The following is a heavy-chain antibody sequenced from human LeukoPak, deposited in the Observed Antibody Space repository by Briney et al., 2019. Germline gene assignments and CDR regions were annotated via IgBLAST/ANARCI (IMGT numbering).Heavy chain of an antibody. J-gene: IGHJ4*02. V-gene: IGHV1-69*13. Sequence: GASVKVSCKASGGTFSSYAISWVRQAPGQGLEWMGGIIPIFGTANYAQKFQGRVTITADESTSTAYMELSSLRSEDTAVYYCASGLGYCSGGSCYSGDYWGQGTLVTVSS. CDR2: IIPIFGTA. D-gene: IGHD2-15*01. CDR1: GGTFSSYA. CDR3: ASGLGYCSGGSCYSGDY.